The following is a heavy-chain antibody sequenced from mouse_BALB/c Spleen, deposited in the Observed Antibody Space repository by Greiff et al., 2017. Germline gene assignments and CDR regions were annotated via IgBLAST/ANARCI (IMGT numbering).Heavy chain of an antibody. CDR3: ARLYRYDVDYAMDY. CDR2: IFPGTGTT. V-gene: IGHV1S132*01. J-gene: IGHJ4*01. Sequence: VQLQQSGAELVKPGASVKLSCKTSGYTFTSYSIQWVKQRPGQGLGWIGEIFPGTGTTYYNEKFKGKATLTIDTSSSTAYMQLSSLTSEDSAVYFCARLYRYDVDYAMDYWGQGTSVTVSS. D-gene: IGHD2-14*01. CDR1: GYTFTSYS.